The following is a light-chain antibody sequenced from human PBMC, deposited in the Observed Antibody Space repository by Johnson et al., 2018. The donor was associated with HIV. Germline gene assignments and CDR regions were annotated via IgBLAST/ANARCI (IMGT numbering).Light chain of an antibody. Sequence: VLTQPPSVSAAPGQRVNISCSGNISNIESYFVSWYQQLPGAAPTLLIYEDNKRPSGIPDRFSGSKSGATATLGITGLQTGDEADYYCGTWDSSLRTAFFGTGTKVTVL. CDR2: EDN. V-gene: IGLV1-51*02. J-gene: IGLJ1*01. CDR3: GTWDSSLRTAF. CDR1: ISNIESYF.